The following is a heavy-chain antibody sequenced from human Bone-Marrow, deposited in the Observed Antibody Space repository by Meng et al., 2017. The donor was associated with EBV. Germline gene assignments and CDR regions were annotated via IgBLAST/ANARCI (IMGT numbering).Heavy chain of an antibody. CDR1: GATLWNDA. V-gene: IGHV1-69*01. J-gene: IGHJ4*02. D-gene: IGHD3-10*01. CDR2: LIPLSDAP. Sequence: AGAVKTRGSTDNVSCTPAGATLWNDAISAVPHAPGQGLEWMGVLIPLSDAPHYAQKFQGRVTITADESTSTHYLDLSGLRSEDTAVYYCASESGRGFTPDYWGQGTLVTVSS. CDR3: ASESGRGFTPDY.